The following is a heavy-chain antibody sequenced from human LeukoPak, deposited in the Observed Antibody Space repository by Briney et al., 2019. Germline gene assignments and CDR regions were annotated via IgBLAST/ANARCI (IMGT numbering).Heavy chain of an antibody. J-gene: IGHJ6*03. Sequence: SETLSLTCTVSGYSISSGYYWGWIRQPPGKGLEWIGSIYHSGSTYYNPSLKSRVTISVDTSKNQFSLKLSSVTAADTAVYYCASGVVPAGAYYYYYMDVWGKGTTVTVSS. CDR1: GYSISSGYY. CDR2: IYHSGST. V-gene: IGHV4-38-2*02. CDR3: ASGVVPAGAYYYYYMDV. D-gene: IGHD2-2*01.